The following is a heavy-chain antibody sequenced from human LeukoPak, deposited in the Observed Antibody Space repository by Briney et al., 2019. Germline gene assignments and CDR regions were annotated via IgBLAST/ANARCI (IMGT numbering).Heavy chain of an antibody. CDR3: ASNGRVAGTIVWIGTGAFDI. V-gene: IGHV3-21*01. CDR1: GFTFSSYS. J-gene: IGHJ3*02. CDR2: ISSSSSYI. Sequence: GGSLRLSCAASGFTFSSYSMNWVRQAPGKGLEWVSSISSSSSYIYYADSVKGRFTISRDNAKNSLYLQMNSLRAEDTAVYYCASNGRVAGTIVWIGTGAFDIWGQGTMVTVSS. D-gene: IGHD6-19*01.